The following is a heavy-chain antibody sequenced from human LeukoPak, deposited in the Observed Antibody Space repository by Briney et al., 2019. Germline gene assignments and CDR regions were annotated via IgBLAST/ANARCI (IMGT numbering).Heavy chain of an antibody. V-gene: IGHV3-74*01. CDR2: INGDGSNT. D-gene: IGHD5-24*01. J-gene: IGHJ4*02. CDR3: ARGNYPSSFDS. CDR1: GFTLRNYW. Sequence: EGSLRLSCAASGFTLRNYWMHWVRHAPGKGLVWVSHINGDGSNTGYADSVKGRFTISRDNAKNTLYLQINSLRAEDTAVYYCARGNYPSSFDSWGQGTLVTVSS.